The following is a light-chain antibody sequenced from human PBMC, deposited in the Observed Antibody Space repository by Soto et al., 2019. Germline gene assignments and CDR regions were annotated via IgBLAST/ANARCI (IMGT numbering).Light chain of an antibody. V-gene: IGKV3-15*01. J-gene: IGKJ1*01. CDR1: QGISNN. Sequence: DIVMTQSPATLSVSPGERATLSCRASQGISNNLVWYQQKPGQAPRLLIYGASSRATGIPARFRGSASGTEFTLTISSLQSEDFAIYYCQQYNNWPRTFAQGTKVEIK. CDR2: GAS. CDR3: QQYNNWPRT.